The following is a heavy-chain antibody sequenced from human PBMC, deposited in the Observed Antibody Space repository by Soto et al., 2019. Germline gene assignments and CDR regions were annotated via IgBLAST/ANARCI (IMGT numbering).Heavy chain of an antibody. CDR1: GFTGADYA. Sequence: EVQLVESGGGLVQPGRSLRLSCAASGFTGADYAMHWVRQAPGKGLEWVSGISWNSGSIDYADSVKGRFTISRDNAKKSLYLHMNSLSAEDTALYYCAPYGSGSYYGDYWGKGTLVTASS. J-gene: IGHJ4*02. D-gene: IGHD3-10*01. V-gene: IGHV3-9*01. CDR2: ISWNSGSI. CDR3: APYGSGSYYGDY.